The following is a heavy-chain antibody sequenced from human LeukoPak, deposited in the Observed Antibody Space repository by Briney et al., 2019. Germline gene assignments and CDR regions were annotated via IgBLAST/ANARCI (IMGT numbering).Heavy chain of an antibody. CDR1: GGSISSGGYY. V-gene: IGHV4-31*03. D-gene: IGHD6-13*01. CDR2: IYYSGST. J-gene: IGHJ4*02. Sequence: SETLSLTCTVSGGSISSGGYYWSWIRQHPGKGLEWIGYIYYSGSTYYNPSLKSRVTISVDTSKNQFSLKLSSVTAADTAVYYCARSRKQHVDYWGQGTLVTVSS. CDR3: ARSRKQHVDY.